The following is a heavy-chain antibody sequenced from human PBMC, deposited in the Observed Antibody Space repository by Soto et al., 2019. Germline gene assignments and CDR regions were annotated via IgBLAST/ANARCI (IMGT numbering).Heavy chain of an antibody. J-gene: IGHJ4*02. CDR1: GFSFSDYS. CDR2: ISSSSDKT. D-gene: IGHD2-21*02. V-gene: IGHV3-48*02. CDR3: ARLPKGSLVTA. Sequence: LVESGGDLVYPGGSLRLSCVGSGFSFSDYSMNWVRQAPGKGLQWVSYISSSSDKTYYADSVKGRFTVSRDNAKNALFLQMNSLRDGDTATYFCARLPKGSLVTAWGQGTRVTVSS.